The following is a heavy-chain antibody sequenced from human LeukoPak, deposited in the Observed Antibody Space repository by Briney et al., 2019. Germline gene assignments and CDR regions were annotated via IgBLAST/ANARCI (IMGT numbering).Heavy chain of an antibody. CDR3: AAGYCSSTSCSQFDY. V-gene: IGHV1-18*01. D-gene: IGHD2-2*03. Sequence: ASVKVSCKASGYTFTSYGISWVRQAPGQGLEWMGWISTYNGNTNYAQKLQGRVTMTTDTSTSTAYMELRSLRSDDTAVYYCAAGYCSSTSCSQFDYWGQGSVVTVSS. J-gene: IGHJ4*02. CDR1: GYTFTSYG. CDR2: ISTYNGNT.